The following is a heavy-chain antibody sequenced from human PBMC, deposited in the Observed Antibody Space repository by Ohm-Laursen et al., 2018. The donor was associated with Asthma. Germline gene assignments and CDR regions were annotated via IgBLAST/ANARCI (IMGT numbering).Heavy chain of an antibody. CDR1: GDSINSGNNY. Sequence: SETLSLTCTVSGDSINSGNNYWSWIRQHPGKGLEWIGYIYYSGLTYYNPSLKSRVTISVDTSKKQFYLKLSSVTAADTAVYYCARVGFFETSAYFETFDPWGQGTLVTVSS. J-gene: IGHJ5*02. CDR2: IYYSGLT. CDR3: ARVGFFETSAYFETFDP. D-gene: IGHD5-12*01. V-gene: IGHV4-31*03.